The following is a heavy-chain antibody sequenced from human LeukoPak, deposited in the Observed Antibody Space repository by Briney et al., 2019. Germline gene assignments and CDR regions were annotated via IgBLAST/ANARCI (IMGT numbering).Heavy chain of an antibody. Sequence: ASVKVSCKASGGTFSSYAISWVRQAPGQGLEWMGGIIPIFGTANYAQKFQGRVTITADESTSTAYMELSSLRSEDTAVYYCARDRIVVVPATSYYYGMDVWGQGTLVTVSS. CDR1: GGTFSSYA. V-gene: IGHV1-69*13. D-gene: IGHD2-2*01. CDR2: IIPIFGTA. CDR3: ARDRIVVVPATSYYYGMDV. J-gene: IGHJ6*02.